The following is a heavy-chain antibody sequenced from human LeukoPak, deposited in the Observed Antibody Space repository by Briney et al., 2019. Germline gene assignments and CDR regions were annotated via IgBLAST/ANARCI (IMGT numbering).Heavy chain of an antibody. V-gene: IGHV4-31*03. CDR2: IYYSGST. Sequence: SETLSLTCTVSGDSVSSSVYYWSWIRQHPGKGLEWIGNIYYSGSTFYNPTLRSRLTISVDTSKNQFSLKLSSVTAADMAVYYCARGGIAARLMYGFQNWFDPWGQGTLVTVSS. D-gene: IGHD6-6*01. CDR3: ARGGIAARLMYGFQNWFDP. CDR1: GDSVSSSVYY. J-gene: IGHJ5*02.